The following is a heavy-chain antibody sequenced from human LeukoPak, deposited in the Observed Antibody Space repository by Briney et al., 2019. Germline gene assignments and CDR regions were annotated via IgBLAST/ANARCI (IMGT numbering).Heavy chain of an antibody. Sequence: ASVKVSCKASGYTFTAYSMHWVRQAPGQGLEWMGWIKPNSGDTNYAQKFQGRVTMTRDTSISAAYMELSRLRSDDTAVYYCASTLGYCTSSSCHDIDYWGQGTLVTVSS. J-gene: IGHJ4*02. CDR2: IKPNSGDT. CDR3: ASTLGYCTSSSCHDIDY. V-gene: IGHV1-2*02. D-gene: IGHD2-2*01. CDR1: GYTFTAYS.